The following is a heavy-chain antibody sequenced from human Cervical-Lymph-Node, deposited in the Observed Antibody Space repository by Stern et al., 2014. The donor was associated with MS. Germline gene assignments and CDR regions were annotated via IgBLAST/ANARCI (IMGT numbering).Heavy chain of an antibody. J-gene: IGHJ4*02. Sequence: VQLVESGGGEVQSGGSLRLSCVASDLAFSTYWMNWVRQAPGQGLQWVANTNQAGSEKYYVDSVKGRFTISRDNAKKSLYLQMNNLRSEDTAVYYCANGGTTWNWGQGTLVTVSS. CDR2: TNQAGSEK. CDR3: ANGGTTWN. CDR1: DLAFSTYW. V-gene: IGHV3-7*03. D-gene: IGHD1-1*01.